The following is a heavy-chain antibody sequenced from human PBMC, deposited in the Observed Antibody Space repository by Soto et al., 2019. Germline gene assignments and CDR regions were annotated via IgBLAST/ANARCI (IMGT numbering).Heavy chain of an antibody. V-gene: IGHV3-30*18. CDR3: AKGTKPERIAAAGANYYYYGMDV. D-gene: IGHD6-13*01. J-gene: IGHJ6*02. Sequence: QVQLVESGGGVVQPGRSLRLSCAASGFTFSSYGMHWVRQAPGKGLEWVAVISYDGSNKYYADSVKGRFTISRDNSKNTLYLTMNSLRAEDTAVYYCAKGTKPERIAAAGANYYYYGMDVWGQGTTVTVSS. CDR2: ISYDGSNK. CDR1: GFTFSSYG.